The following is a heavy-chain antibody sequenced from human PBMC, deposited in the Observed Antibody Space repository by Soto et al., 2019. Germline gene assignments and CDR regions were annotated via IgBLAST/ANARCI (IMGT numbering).Heavy chain of an antibody. CDR1: GFTFSDHY. CDR2: IRNKANSYTT. J-gene: IGHJ4*02. Sequence: EVQLVESGGGLVQPGGSLRLSCAASGFTFSDHYMEWVRQAPGKGLEWVGRIRNKANSYTTEYGASVKGRFTISRDDSKNSLSLQMNSLKTEDTAVYYCASAWFGELKYFGYWGQGTLVTVSS. D-gene: IGHD3-10*01. V-gene: IGHV3-72*01. CDR3: ASAWFGELKYFGY.